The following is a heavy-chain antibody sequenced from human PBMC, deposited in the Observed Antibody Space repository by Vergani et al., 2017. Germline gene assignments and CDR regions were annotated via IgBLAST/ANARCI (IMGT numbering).Heavy chain of an antibody. Sequence: QVQLVQSGAEVKKPGASGKVSCKASGYTFTSYYMHWVRQAPGQGLEWMGIINPSGGSTTYAQKFQGRVTMTRDTSKSTVYMELSSLRSEDTAVYYCTRHPYTPLCTAIDCPRWFDPWGQGTLVTVSS. CDR2: INPSGGST. D-gene: IGHD2-21*02. CDR1: GYTFTSYY. V-gene: IGHV1-46*03. J-gene: IGHJ5*02. CDR3: TRHPYTPLCTAIDCPRWFDP.